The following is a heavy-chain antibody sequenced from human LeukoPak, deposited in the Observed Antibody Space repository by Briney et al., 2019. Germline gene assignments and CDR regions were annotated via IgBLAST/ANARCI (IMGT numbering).Heavy chain of an antibody. CDR1: GFTFSSYA. J-gene: IGHJ4*02. Sequence: GGSLRLSCAASGFTFSSYAMHWVRQAPGKGLEWVAVISYDGSNKYYADSVKGQFTISRDNSKNTLYLQMNSLRAEDTAVYYCARDLSSWSRFDYWGQGTLVTVSS. CDR3: ARDLSSWSRFDY. D-gene: IGHD6-13*01. V-gene: IGHV3-30*04. CDR2: ISYDGSNK.